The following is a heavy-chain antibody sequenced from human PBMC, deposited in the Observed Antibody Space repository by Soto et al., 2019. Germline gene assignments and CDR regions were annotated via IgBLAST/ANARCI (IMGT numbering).Heavy chain of an antibody. Sequence: GGSLRLSCAASGFTFSSYAMHWVRQAPGKGLEWVAVISYDGSNKYYADSVKGRFTISRDNSKNTLYLQMNSLRAEDTAVYYCARDSTYYDFWSGYTGEYYYYYYGMDVWGQGTTVTVSS. D-gene: IGHD3-3*01. J-gene: IGHJ6*02. CDR3: ARDSTYYDFWSGYTGEYYYYYYGMDV. V-gene: IGHV3-30-3*01. CDR1: GFTFSSYA. CDR2: ISYDGSNK.